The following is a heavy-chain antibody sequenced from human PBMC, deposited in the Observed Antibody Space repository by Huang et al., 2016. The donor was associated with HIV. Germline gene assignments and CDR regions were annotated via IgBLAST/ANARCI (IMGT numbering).Heavy chain of an antibody. CDR2: ISSSSSTM. J-gene: IGHJ3*02. CDR3: ARDRFGWIQPTEPFYI. CDR1: GFSLSRYS. D-gene: IGHD5-18*01. Sequence: EEQLVESGGGLVKPGGSLRLSCAVSGFSLSRYSMHWVRQAPGKGLEWVSYISSSSSTMHYADSVKVRFTITRDNAKNLLYLQMHRLRAEETAIYYCARDRFGWIQPTEPFYIWGQGTLVSVSS. V-gene: IGHV3-48*01.